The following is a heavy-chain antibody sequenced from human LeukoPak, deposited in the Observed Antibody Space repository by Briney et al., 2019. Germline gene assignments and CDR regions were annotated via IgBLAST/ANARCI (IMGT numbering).Heavy chain of an antibody. CDR2: ISSSSSYT. D-gene: IGHD4-17*01. CDR3: AREGTVTTSQDYYYGMDV. Sequence: PGGSLRLSCAASGFTFNNYNMSWIRQAPGKGLEWVSYISSSSSYTNYADSVKGRFTISRDNAKNSLYLQMNSLRAEDTAVYYCAREGTVTTSQDYYYGMDVWGQGTTVTVSS. V-gene: IGHV3-11*06. J-gene: IGHJ6*02. CDR1: GFTFNNYN.